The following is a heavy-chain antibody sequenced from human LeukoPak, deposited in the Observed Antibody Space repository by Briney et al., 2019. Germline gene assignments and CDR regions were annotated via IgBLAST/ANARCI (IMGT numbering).Heavy chain of an antibody. V-gene: IGHV3-21*01. CDR3: AKESRDYGYYFDY. CDR2: ISSSSSNK. J-gene: IGHJ4*02. D-gene: IGHD4-17*01. CDR1: GFTFNNYT. Sequence: GGSLRLSCAASGFTFNNYTMNWVRQAPGKGLEWVSSISSSSSNKYYADSVKGRFTISRDNSKNTLYLQMNSLRAEDTAVYYCAKESRDYGYYFDYWGQGTLVTVSS.